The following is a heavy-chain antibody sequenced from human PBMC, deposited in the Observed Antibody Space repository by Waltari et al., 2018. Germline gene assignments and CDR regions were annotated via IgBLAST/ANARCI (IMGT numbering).Heavy chain of an antibody. J-gene: IGHJ4*02. CDR1: GGTFSSWA. CDR3: AKESGGYDHPYFDQ. V-gene: IGHV1-69*14. D-gene: IGHD5-12*01. CDR2: VIPVFGTS. Sequence: QVQLVQSGAEVRTPGSSARISCKPSGGTFSSWASSWVRQAPGQGLEWVGSVIPVFGTSSSAQRFQGRVSITADKSTTTIHMELNSLTSDDAAVYYCAKESGGYDHPYFDQWGQGTLVTVSS.